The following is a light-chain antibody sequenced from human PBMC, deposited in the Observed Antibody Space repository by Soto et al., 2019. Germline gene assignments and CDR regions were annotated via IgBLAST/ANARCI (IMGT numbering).Light chain of an antibody. Sequence: EIVLTQSPATLSLSAGEGAILSCRASQSVRRYLAWYQQKPGQAPSLLIYDASNRATGIPARFSGSGSGTDFSLTISSLEPEDFAIYYCQQRGSWPFTFGGGTEVDI. CDR2: DAS. J-gene: IGKJ4*01. CDR3: QQRGSWPFT. V-gene: IGKV3-11*01. CDR1: QSVRRY.